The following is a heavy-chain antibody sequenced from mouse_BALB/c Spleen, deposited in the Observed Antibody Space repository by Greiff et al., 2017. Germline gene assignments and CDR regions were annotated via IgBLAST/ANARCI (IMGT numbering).Heavy chain of an antibody. CDR3: AKTSYRPFAY. V-gene: IGHV3-6*02. CDR1: GYSITSGYF. J-gene: IGHJ3*01. Sequence: VQLQQSGPGLVKPSQSLSLTCSVTGYSITSGYFWYWIRQFPGNKLEWMGYISYDGSNNYKPSLKNRISITRDTSKNQFFLKLNSVTTEDTATYCCAKTSYRPFAYWGQGTLVTVSA. D-gene: IGHD2-14*01. CDR2: ISYDGSN.